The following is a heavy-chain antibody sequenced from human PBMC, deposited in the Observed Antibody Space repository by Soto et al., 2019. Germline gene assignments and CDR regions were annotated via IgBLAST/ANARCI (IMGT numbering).Heavy chain of an antibody. V-gene: IGHV4-59*01. CDR1: GGSISSYY. J-gene: IGHJ4*02. CDR2: IDYSGSA. D-gene: IGHD6-19*01. CDR3: ARVAYTSGFNFCDY. Sequence: LSRTGTVAGGSISSYYWSGIRQSPGKGLEWIGYIDYSGSANYNPSLKSRVTMSADTSKNQFSLRLSSVTAADTAVYYCARVAYTSGFNFCDYWRPRTLVTVSS.